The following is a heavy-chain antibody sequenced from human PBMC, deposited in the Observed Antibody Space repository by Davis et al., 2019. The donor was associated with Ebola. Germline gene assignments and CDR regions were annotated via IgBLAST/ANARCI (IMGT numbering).Heavy chain of an antibody. CDR1: VYTFTSYD. J-gene: IGHJ4*02. Sequence: SSVKVSCKASVYTFTSYDINWVRRAPGQGLEWKGGIIPDCGKPNYAQKFQGRVTITADESTSTAYMELSSLRSEDTAMYYCARNPTPYYDSSGYYFSYWGQGTLVTVSS. CDR2: IIPDCGKP. V-gene: IGHV1-69*13. D-gene: IGHD3-22*01. CDR3: ARNPTPYYDSSGYYFSY.